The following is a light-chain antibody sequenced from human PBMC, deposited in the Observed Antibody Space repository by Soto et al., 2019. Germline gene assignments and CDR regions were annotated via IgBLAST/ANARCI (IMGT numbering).Light chain of an antibody. Sequence: QSALTQPPSASGSPGQSVTISRTGTSSDVGGYNDVSWYQQHPGKAPKLIIYEVSKRPSGVPDRFSGSKSGNTASLTVSGLQAEDEADYYCSSFAGRTPCVFGTGTKVTVL. CDR3: SSFAGRTPCV. J-gene: IGLJ1*01. CDR2: EVS. V-gene: IGLV2-8*01. CDR1: SSDVGGYND.